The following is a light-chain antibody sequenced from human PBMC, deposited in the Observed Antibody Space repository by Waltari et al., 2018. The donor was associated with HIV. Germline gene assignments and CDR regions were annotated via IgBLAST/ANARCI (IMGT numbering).Light chain of an antibody. Sequence: DIVMTQSPDSLAVSLGDRATINCKSRQTVLYSSNNKNYLAWYQQKPGQPPKLLFYWASTRESGVPDRFSGSGSGTDFTLTISSLQAEDVAVYYCQQYYSTPWTFGQGAKVEIK. CDR2: WAS. V-gene: IGKV4-1*01. J-gene: IGKJ1*01. CDR1: QTVLYSSNNKNY. CDR3: QQYYSTPWT.